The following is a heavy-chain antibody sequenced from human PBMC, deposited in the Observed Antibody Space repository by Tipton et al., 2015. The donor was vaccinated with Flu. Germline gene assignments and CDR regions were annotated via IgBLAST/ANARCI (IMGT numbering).Heavy chain of an antibody. D-gene: IGHD1-26*01. CDR1: GFTFSSYE. V-gene: IGHV3-48*03. J-gene: IGHJ6*02. CDR3: ASFSSGSYPEQWGYGMDV. CDR2: ISSSGSTI. Sequence: SLRLSCAASGFTFSSYEMNWVRQAPGKGLEWVSYISSSGSTIYYADSVKGRFTISRDNAKNSLYLQMNSLRAEDTAVYYCASFSSGSYPEQWGYGMDVWGQGTTVTVSS.